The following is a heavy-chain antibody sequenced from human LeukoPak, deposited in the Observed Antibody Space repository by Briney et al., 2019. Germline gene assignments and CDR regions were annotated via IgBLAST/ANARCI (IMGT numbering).Heavy chain of an antibody. J-gene: IGHJ5*02. V-gene: IGHV4-39*01. CDR1: GGSISSSSYY. CDR2: IDDSGST. Sequence: SETLSLTCTVSGGSISSSSYYWGWIRQPPGKGLEWIGSIDDSGSTYYNASVKRRVTISVDTSRNQFSLKLSSVTAADTAVYYCASHGSSGYYDYVWGSYRYNWFDPWGQGTLVTVSS. D-gene: IGHD3-16*02. CDR3: ASHGSSGYYDYVWGSYRYNWFDP.